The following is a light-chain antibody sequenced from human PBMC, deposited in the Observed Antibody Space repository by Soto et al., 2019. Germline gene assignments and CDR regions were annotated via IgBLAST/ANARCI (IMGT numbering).Light chain of an antibody. J-gene: IGLJ2*01. CDR3: SSYTSSSTLVV. CDR2: EVS. CDR1: SSDVGGYNY. Sequence: QSVLTQPASVSGXXXXXXXISCTGTSSDVGGYNYVSWYQQHPGKAPKLMIYEVSNRPSGVSNRFSGSKSGNTASLTISGLQAEDEADYYCSSYTSSSTLVVFGGGTKVTVL. V-gene: IGLV2-14*01.